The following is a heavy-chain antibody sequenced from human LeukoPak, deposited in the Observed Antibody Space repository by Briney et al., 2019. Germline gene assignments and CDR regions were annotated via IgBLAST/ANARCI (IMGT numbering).Heavy chain of an antibody. J-gene: IGHJ3*02. CDR1: GGSISSYY. Sequence: PSETLSLTCTVSGGSISSYYWSWIRQPPGKGLEWIGYIYYSGSTNYNPSLKSRVTTSVDTSKNQFSLKLSSVTAADTAVYYCARDSSSDSSFYLDPNDDAFDIWGQGTMVTVSS. D-gene: IGHD3-22*01. CDR3: ARDSSSDSSFYLDPNDDAFDI. V-gene: IGHV4-59*01. CDR2: IYYSGST.